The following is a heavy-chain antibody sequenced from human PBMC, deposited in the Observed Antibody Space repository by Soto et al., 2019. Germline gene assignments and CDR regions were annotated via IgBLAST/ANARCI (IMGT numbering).Heavy chain of an antibody. CDR2: ITDSGGST. Sequence: EVQLLESGGGLVQPGGSLRLSCAASGFTFSTYAMNWVRQAPGKGLEWVSAITDSGGSTYYADSVKGRFTISRANSKNTLYLQMNSLRAEDTAVYYCAKVGCSSISCYDYWGQGTLVTVSS. J-gene: IGHJ4*02. V-gene: IGHV3-23*01. CDR1: GFTFSTYA. CDR3: AKVGCSSISCYDY. D-gene: IGHD2-2*01.